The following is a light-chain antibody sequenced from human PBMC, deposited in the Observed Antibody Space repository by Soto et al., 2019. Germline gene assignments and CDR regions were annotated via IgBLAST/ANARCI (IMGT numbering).Light chain of an antibody. Sequence: DIQMTQSPSTLSASVGDRVTITCRASQSISIWLAWYQQKPWKAPKLLIYDASSLESGVPSMFSGSGSGTEFTLTISSLQPDDFATYYCQQYNSYPWTFGQGTKVEIK. CDR2: DAS. CDR3: QQYNSYPWT. CDR1: QSISIW. V-gene: IGKV1-5*01. J-gene: IGKJ1*01.